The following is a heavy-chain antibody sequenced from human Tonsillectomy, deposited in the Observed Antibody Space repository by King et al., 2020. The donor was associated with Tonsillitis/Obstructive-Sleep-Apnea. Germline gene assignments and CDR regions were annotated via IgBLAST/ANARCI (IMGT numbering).Heavy chain of an antibody. J-gene: IGHJ5*02. V-gene: IGHV3-21*01. D-gene: IGHD3-3*01. CDR3: ARDGTGDYDFWSGYRSHNWFDP. Sequence: VQLVESGGGLVKPGGSLRLSCAASGFTFSRYSMNWVRQSPGKGLEWVSSISRSSSYIYYADSVKGRFTISRDNAKNSLYLQMNSLRAEDTAVYHCARDGTGDYDFWSGYRSHNWFDPWGQGTLVTVSS. CDR1: GFTFSRYS. CDR2: ISRSSSYI.